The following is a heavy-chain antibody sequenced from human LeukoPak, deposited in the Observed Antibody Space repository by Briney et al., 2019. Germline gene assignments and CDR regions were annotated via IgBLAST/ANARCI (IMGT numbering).Heavy chain of an antibody. CDR2: ISAYNGNT. D-gene: IGHD3-10*01. CDR1: GYTFTSYG. V-gene: IGHV1-18*01. CDR3: ARAAGIDYYGSGSRGWFDP. J-gene: IGHJ5*02. Sequence: GASVKVSCKASGYTFTSYGISWVRQAPGQGLEWMGWISAYNGNTNYAQKLQGRVTMTTDTSTSTAYMELRSLRSDDTAVYYCARAAGIDYYGSGSRGWFDPWGQGTLVTVSS.